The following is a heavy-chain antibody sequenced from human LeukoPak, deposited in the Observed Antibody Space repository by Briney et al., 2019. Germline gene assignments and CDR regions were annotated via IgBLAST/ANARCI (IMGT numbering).Heavy chain of an antibody. CDR3: TRQDCSGGSCSYVDY. J-gene: IGHJ4*02. Sequence: GGSLRLSCAASGFTFSGSDMHWVRQASGKGLEWVGLIRRKPHSYTTVYAASVQGRFTISRGDSKNTAYLQMNSLKAEDTAVYYCTRQDCSGGSCSYVDYWGQGTLVTVSS. CDR1: GFTFSGSD. CDR2: IRRKPHSYTT. D-gene: IGHD2-15*01. V-gene: IGHV3-73*01.